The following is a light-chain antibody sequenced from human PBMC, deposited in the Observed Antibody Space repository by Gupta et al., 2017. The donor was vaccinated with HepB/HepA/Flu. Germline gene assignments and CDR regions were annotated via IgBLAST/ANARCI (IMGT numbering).Light chain of an antibody. CDR1: QSVSSY. CDR2: DAS. J-gene: IGKJ1*01. V-gene: IGKV3-11*01. Sequence: EIVLTQSPATLSLSPGERATLSCRASQSVSSYLAWYQQKPGQAPRLLIYDASDRATGIPSRFSGSGSGTDFTLTINSLEPEDFVVYYCQQRYNWPRTFGQGTKVDIK. CDR3: QQRYNWPRT.